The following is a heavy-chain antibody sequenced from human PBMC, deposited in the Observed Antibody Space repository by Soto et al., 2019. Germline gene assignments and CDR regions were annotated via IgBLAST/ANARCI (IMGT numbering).Heavy chain of an antibody. V-gene: IGHV1-2*02. CDR3: ARVMDWNYEHDYYYYYGMDV. Sequence: QVQLVQSGAEVKKPGASVKVSCKASGYTFTGYYMHWVRQAPGQGLEWMGWINPNSGGTNYAQKFQGRVTMTRDTSISTAYMELSRLRSDDTAVYYCARVMDWNYEHDYYYYYGMDVWGQGTTVTVSS. CDR2: INPNSGGT. J-gene: IGHJ6*02. CDR1: GYTFTGYY. D-gene: IGHD1-7*01.